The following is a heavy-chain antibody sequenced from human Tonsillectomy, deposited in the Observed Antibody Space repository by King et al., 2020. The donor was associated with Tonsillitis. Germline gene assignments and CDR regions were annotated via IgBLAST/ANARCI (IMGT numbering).Heavy chain of an antibody. V-gene: IGHV3-48*02. CDR1: GFTFSSYS. CDR2: ISDCSRTI. J-gene: IGHJ6*02. CDR3: ARDSRPPTTVTTIGYYGMDV. D-gene: IGHD4-17*01. Sequence: QLVQSGGGLVQPGGSLRLSCAASGFTFSSYSMNWARQAPGKGLEWVSYISDCSRTIYYADSVKGRFTISRDNAKNSLYLQMNSLRDEDTAVYYCARDSRPPTTVTTIGYYGMDVWGQGTTVTVSS.